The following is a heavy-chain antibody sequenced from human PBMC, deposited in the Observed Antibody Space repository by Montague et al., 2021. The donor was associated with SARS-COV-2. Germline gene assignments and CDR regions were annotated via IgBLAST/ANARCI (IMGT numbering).Heavy chain of an antibody. Sequence: SETLSLTCTVSGGSFSSGSCYWSWIRQPPGKGLEWIGYINYSGSTNYNPSLKSRVTISVDTSKDQFSLKLSSVTAADTAVYDCARVRGEQEQLVCSSYYYYYLDVWGTGTPVTVSS. CDR2: INYSGST. CDR3: ARVRGEQEQLVCSSYYYYYLDV. J-gene: IGHJ6*03. CDR1: GGSFSSGSCY. V-gene: IGHV4-61*01. D-gene: IGHD6-13*01.